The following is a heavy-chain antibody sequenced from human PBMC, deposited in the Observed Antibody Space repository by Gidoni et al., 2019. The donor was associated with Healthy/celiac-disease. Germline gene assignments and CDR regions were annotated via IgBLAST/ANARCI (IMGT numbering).Heavy chain of an antibody. CDR2: IFSNDEK. J-gene: IGHJ3*02. Sequence: QVTLKESDPVLVKPTETLTLTCTVSGFSLSNARMGVSWIRQPPGKSLEWLAHIFSNDEKSYSTSLKSRLTISKDTSKSQVVLTMTKMDPVDTATYYCARYYDSSDGAFDIWGQGTMVTVSS. CDR3: ARYYDSSDGAFDI. V-gene: IGHV2-26*01. D-gene: IGHD3-22*01. CDR1: GFSLSNARMG.